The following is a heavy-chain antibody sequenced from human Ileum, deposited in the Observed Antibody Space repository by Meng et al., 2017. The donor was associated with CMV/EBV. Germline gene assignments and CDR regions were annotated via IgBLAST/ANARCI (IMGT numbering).Heavy chain of an antibody. CDR3: ARDFYGYGMDV. D-gene: IGHD3-16*01. V-gene: IGHV1-2*02. J-gene: IGHJ6*02. CDR2: IDPNNGGT. Sequence: ASVNVSCKGSGYTFTGYYIHWVRQAPGQGREWMGWIDPNNGGTNFPQKFQGRVTMTRDTSIFPAYMELSRLKSDDPAVYYCARDFYGYGMDVWGQGTAVTVSS. CDR1: GYTFTGYY.